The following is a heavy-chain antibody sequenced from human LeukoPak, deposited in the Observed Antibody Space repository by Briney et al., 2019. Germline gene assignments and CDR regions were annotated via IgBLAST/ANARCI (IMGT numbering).Heavy chain of an antibody. J-gene: IGHJ4*02. V-gene: IGHV3-21*01. D-gene: IGHD2-8*02. CDR1: GFSLSSSS. CDR2: ISYSSSYI. Sequence: GGSLRLSCAASGFSLSSSSMKWVRQTPGKGLEWVSSISYSSSYINYADSVKGRFTVSRDNAKNSLYLQMNSLRAGDTAVYYCARDPSVGGYFHYWGQGTLVTVSS. CDR3: ARDPSVGGYFHY.